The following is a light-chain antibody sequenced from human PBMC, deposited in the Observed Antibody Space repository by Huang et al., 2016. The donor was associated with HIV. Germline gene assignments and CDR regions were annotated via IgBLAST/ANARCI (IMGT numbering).Light chain of an antibody. CDR1: QSITNY. V-gene: IGKV1-39*01. CDR3: QQSYSTPRT. J-gene: IGKJ1*01. CDR2: AAS. Sequence: DIQMTQSPSSLSASVGDRVTITCRASQSITNYLNWYQHKPGKAPKLLIYAASSLQSGVPSRFSGSGSGTDFTLTINSLQPEDFATYYCQQSYSTPRTFGQGTKVEIK.